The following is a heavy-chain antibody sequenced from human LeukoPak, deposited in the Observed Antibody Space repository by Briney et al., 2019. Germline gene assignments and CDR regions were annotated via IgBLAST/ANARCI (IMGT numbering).Heavy chain of an antibody. CDR2: IYYSGST. Sequence: SETLSLTCTVSGGSISSGGYYWSWIRQHPGKGLEWIGYIYYSGSTYYNPSLKSRVTISVDTSKNQFSLKLSSVTAADTAVYYCARGDTAMVRLDYWGQGTLVTVSS. D-gene: IGHD5-18*01. CDR1: GGSISSGGYY. J-gene: IGHJ4*02. V-gene: IGHV4-31*03. CDR3: ARGDTAMVRLDY.